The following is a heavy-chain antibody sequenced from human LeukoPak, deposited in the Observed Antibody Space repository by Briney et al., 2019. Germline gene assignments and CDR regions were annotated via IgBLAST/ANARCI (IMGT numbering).Heavy chain of an antibody. CDR1: GGTFTSYG. Sequence: EASVKVSCKASGGTFTSYGISWVRQAPGQGLEWMGWISAYNGNTNYAQKLQGRVTMTTDTSTSTAYTELRSLRSDDTAVYYCASSKVRSRGDAFDIWGQGTMVTVSS. V-gene: IGHV1-18*01. CDR3: ASSKVRSRGDAFDI. CDR2: ISAYNGNT. D-gene: IGHD3-10*01. J-gene: IGHJ3*02.